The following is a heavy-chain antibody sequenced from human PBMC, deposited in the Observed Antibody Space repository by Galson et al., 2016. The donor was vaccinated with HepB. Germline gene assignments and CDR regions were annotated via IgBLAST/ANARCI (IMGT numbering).Heavy chain of an antibody. Sequence: SVKVSCKVSGDTLTELSMHWVRQTPGKRLEWMGGFNPEDDETIYAQKFQGRVTMTEDTSTDTAYMELSSLRSEDTAVYYCAADSVGARSSYYFDLWGQGTLVTVSS. CDR1: GDTLTELS. V-gene: IGHV1-24*01. J-gene: IGHJ4*02. CDR2: FNPEDDET. D-gene: IGHD1-26*01. CDR3: AADSVGARSSYYFDL.